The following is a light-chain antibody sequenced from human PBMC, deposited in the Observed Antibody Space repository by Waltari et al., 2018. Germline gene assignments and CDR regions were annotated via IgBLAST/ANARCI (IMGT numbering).Light chain of an antibody. CDR2: ENT. J-gene: IGLJ7*01. CDR1: RRNIGNNY. Sequence: QSVLTQPPSVSAAPGQRVTISCPGGRRNIGNNYVSLYRQFPGTAPKLLIYENTGRPSGIPGRFSGSKSGTSATLDITGLQAGDEADYYCGTWDSSLSGAVFGGGTHLTVL. V-gene: IGLV1-51*02. CDR3: GTWDSSLSGAV.